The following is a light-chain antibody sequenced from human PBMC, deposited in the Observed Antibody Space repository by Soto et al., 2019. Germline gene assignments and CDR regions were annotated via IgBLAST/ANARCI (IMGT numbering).Light chain of an antibody. V-gene: IGLV2-23*01. CDR3: CSYAGSSWV. CDR1: SSDVGSYNL. Sequence: QSVLTQPASVSGSPGQSITISCTGTSSDVGSYNLVSWYQQHPGKAPKLMIYEGSKRPSGVSNRFFGSKSGNTASLTISGLQAEDEADYYCCSYAGSSWVFGGGTKLTVL. J-gene: IGLJ3*02. CDR2: EGS.